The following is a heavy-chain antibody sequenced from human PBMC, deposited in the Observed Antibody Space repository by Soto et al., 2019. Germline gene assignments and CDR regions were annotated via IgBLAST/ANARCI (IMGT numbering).Heavy chain of an antibody. CDR3: ASHPCCSGGSCSSGHFGY. Sequence: QMQLQESGPGLVKPSETLSLTCTVSGGSISSDYYHWGWIRQPPGKGLEWIGSIYYSGTTNYNPSLKSRVTISVDTSKNQFSLKLSSVTAADTAVYYCASHPCCSGGSCSSGHFGYRGQGTLVTVSS. CDR2: IYYSGTT. D-gene: IGHD2-15*01. J-gene: IGHJ4*02. CDR1: GGSISSDYYH. V-gene: IGHV4-39*01.